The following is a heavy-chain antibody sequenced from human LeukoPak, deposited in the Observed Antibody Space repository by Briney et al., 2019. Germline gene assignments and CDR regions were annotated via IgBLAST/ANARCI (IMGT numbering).Heavy chain of an antibody. D-gene: IGHD6-19*01. Sequence: GGSLRLSCAASGFTFSSYAMSWVRQAPGKGLEWVSAISGSGGSTYYADSVKGRFTISRDNSKNTLYLQMNSLRAEDTAVYHCARDEGSSGWYGYWGQGTLVTVSS. CDR1: GFTFSSYA. V-gene: IGHV3-23*01. CDR2: ISGSGGST. J-gene: IGHJ4*02. CDR3: ARDEGSSGWYGY.